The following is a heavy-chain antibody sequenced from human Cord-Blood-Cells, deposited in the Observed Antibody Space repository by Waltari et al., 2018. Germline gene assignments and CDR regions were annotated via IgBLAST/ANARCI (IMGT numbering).Heavy chain of an antibody. CDR3: ATVTGIAVFPFPYGMDV. Sequence: QVQLVQSGAEVKKPGASVKVSCKVSGYTLTELSMHWVRQAPGKGLEWMGGFEPEDGETIYAQKFQGRVTMTEDTSTDTAYMELSSLRSEDTAVYYCATVTGIAVFPFPYGMDVWGQGTTVTVSS. CDR2: FEPEDGET. J-gene: IGHJ6*02. CDR1: GYTLTELS. D-gene: IGHD6-19*01. V-gene: IGHV1-24*01.